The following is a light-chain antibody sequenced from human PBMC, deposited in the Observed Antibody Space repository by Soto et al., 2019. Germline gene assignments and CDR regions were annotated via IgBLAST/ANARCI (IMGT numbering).Light chain of an antibody. J-gene: IGLJ2*01. V-gene: IGLV1-44*01. CDR2: SNN. CDR1: SSNIGSDP. Sequence: QSVLTQPPSASGTPGQRVTISCSGSSSNIGSDPVNWYQQLPGTAPKLLIYSNNQRPSGVPALFSGSKSGTSASLAISGLQSEDEADYYCAAWDDSLNGVVFGGGTKLTVL. CDR3: AAWDDSLNGVV.